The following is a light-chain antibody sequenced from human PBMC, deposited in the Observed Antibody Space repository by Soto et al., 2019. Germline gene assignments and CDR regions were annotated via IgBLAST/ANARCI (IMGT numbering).Light chain of an antibody. CDR2: SNN. Sequence: QSVLTQPPSASGTPGQRVTISCSGSSSNIGSNTVNWYQQLPGTAPKLLIYSNNQRPSGVPDRFSGSKSGTSASLAISGLQSEDAADYYCSSWDDGLNSVVFGGGTKLTVL. CDR3: SSWDDGLNSVV. CDR1: SSNIGSNT. J-gene: IGLJ2*01. V-gene: IGLV1-44*01.